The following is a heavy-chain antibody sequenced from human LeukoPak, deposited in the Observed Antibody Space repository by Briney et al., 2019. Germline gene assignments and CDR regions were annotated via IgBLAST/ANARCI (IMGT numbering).Heavy chain of an antibody. J-gene: IGHJ3*02. Sequence: SETLSLTCTVSGGSISSYYWSWIRQPPGKGLEWIGYIYYSGSTNYNPSLTSRVTIPVDTSKNQFSLKLSSVTAADAAVYYCARQNWVGAAFDIWGQGTMVTVSS. V-gene: IGHV4-59*08. CDR2: IYYSGST. D-gene: IGHD7-27*01. CDR3: ARQNWVGAAFDI. CDR1: GGSISSYY.